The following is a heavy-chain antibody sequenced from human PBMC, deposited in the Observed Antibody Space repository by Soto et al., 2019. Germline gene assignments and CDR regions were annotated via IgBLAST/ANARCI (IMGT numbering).Heavy chain of an antibody. CDR3: ERDIGFDYVN. J-gene: IGHJ4*02. D-gene: IGHD5-12*01. CDR2: IKEDGSEI. V-gene: IGHV3-7*01. Sequence: PWVSLRLSCAASGFNVRSYWMSWVRQAPGKGLEWVASIKEDGSEIYYLQSVRGRFASARDSAGNALQLAMNYLSAEDKAKYFCERDIGFDYVNWGQGTLVTVSS. CDR1: GFNVRSYW.